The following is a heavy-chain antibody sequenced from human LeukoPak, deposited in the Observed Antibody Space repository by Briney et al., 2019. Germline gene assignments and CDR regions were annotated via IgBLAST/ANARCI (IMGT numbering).Heavy chain of an antibody. D-gene: IGHD1-26*01. J-gene: IGHJ3*02. CDR3: ARESGSYEDAFDI. CDR1: GFTFSSYA. V-gene: IGHV3-30*04. Sequence: GRSLRLSCAASGFTFSSYAMHWVRQAPGKGLEWVALISYDESNTFYADSVKGRFTISRDNSKNTLYLQMNSLRVEDTAVYYCARESGSYEDAFDIWGQGTMVTVSS. CDR2: ISYDESNT.